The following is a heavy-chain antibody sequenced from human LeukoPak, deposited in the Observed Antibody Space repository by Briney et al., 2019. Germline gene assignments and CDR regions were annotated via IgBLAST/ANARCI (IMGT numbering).Heavy chain of an antibody. J-gene: IGHJ6*02. V-gene: IGHV3-13*01. Sequence: GGSLRLSCAASGFTFSSYDMHWVRQATGKGLEWVSAIGTAGDTYYPGSVKGRFTISRENAKNSLYLQMNSLRAGNTAVYYCARVLGSGTYGMDVWGQGTTVTVSS. D-gene: IGHD3-10*01. CDR3: ARVLGSGTYGMDV. CDR2: IGTAGDT. CDR1: GFTFSSYD.